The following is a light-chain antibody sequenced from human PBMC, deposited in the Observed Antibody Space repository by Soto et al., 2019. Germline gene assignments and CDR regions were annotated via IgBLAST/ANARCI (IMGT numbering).Light chain of an antibody. J-gene: IGKJ1*01. CDR2: GAS. V-gene: IGKV1-39*01. Sequence: DIQMTQSPASLSASVGDRVTITCRASQNIMSYLNWYQQTPGKAPKVLIYGASSLQSGVPSRFGGSGSGTEFTFTISSLQPEDSATFYCKQSHSTPWTFGQGTKVEI. CDR1: QNIMSY. CDR3: KQSHSTPWT.